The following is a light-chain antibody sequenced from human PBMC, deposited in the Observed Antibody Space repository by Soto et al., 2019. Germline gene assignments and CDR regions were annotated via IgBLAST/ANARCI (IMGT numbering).Light chain of an antibody. CDR2: KAS. J-gene: IGKJ1*01. CDR3: QHYNSYSEA. CDR1: QTISSW. V-gene: IGKV1-5*03. Sequence: DIQMTQSPSTLSGSVGDRVTITCRASQTISSWLAWYQQKPGKAPKLLIYKASTLEGEVPSRFSGSGSETEFTLTISSLQPDDFATYYCQHYNSYSEAFGQGTKVDI.